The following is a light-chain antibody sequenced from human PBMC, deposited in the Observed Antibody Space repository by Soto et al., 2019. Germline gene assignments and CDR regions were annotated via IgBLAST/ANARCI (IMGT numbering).Light chain of an antibody. CDR3: QQYYTGRT. CDR2: WAS. J-gene: IGKJ1*01. Sequence: DIVMTQSPDSLAVSLGERATINCKSSQTILYSSNSKNYLAWYQHKPGQPPKLLIYWASTRESGVPDRFSGSVSGTDFTLTISSLQAEDVAIYYCQQYYTGRTFGQGTKVEIK. V-gene: IGKV4-1*01. CDR1: QTILYSSNSKNY.